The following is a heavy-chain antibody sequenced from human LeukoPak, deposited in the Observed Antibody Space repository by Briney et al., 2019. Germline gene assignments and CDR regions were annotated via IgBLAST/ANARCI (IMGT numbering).Heavy chain of an antibody. V-gene: IGHV4-4*07. Sequence: SETLSLTCTVSGVSISSYYWSWIRQPAGRGLEWIGRIYTSGSTSYNPSLKSRVTMSGDTSKNQFSLKLTSVTAADTALYYCARDLGSGSYSSWFDPWGQGTLVTVSS. CDR2: IYTSGST. CDR3: ARDLGSGSYSSWFDP. J-gene: IGHJ5*02. CDR1: GVSISSYY. D-gene: IGHD3-10*01.